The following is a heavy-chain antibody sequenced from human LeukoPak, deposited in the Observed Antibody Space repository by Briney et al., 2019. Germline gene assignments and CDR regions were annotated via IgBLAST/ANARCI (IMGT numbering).Heavy chain of an antibody. D-gene: IGHD3-10*01. CDR3: ARSSMVRGAHPFDY. CDR1: GFTFSSYA. Sequence: GGSLRLSCAASGFTFSSYAMHWVRQAPGKGLEWVAVISYDGSNKYYADSVKGQFTISRDNSKNTLYLQMNSLRAEDTAVYYCARSSMVRGAHPFDYWGQGTLVTVSS. J-gene: IGHJ4*02. V-gene: IGHV3-30-3*01. CDR2: ISYDGSNK.